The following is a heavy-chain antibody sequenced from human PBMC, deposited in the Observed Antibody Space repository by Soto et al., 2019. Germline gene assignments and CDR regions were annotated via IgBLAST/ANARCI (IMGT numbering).Heavy chain of an antibody. J-gene: IGHJ4*02. CDR3: AEENGSIISWFEFDY. D-gene: IGHD6-13*01. V-gene: IGHV3-23*01. Sequence: EVQLLESGGGLVQPGGSLRLSCAASGFTFSSYAMSWVRQAPGKGLEWVSAISGSGGSTYYADSVKGRFTIPRDNSKNTLYLHMNRRRAGDTAVYYCAEENGSIISWFEFDYCGQGPLFTVSS. CDR1: GFTFSSYA. CDR2: ISGSGGST.